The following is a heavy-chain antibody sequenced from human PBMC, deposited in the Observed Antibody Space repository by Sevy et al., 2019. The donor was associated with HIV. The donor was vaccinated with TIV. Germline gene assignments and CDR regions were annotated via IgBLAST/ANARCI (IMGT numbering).Heavy chain of an antibody. CDR2: IYFHGSIK. Sequence: GGSLRLSCAASGFNFSIYGMHWVRQAPGKGLEWVALIYFHGSIKYYVYSVKGRFTISRDNSKNTLYLQMNSLRVEDTAVYYCVRGRDYGNFDYWGQGTLVTVSS. D-gene: IGHD3-10*01. CDR3: VRGRDYGNFDY. V-gene: IGHV3-33*01. CDR1: GFNFSIYG. J-gene: IGHJ4*02.